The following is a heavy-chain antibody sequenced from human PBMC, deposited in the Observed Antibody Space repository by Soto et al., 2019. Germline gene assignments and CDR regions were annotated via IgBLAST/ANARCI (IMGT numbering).Heavy chain of an antibody. D-gene: IGHD4-17*01. V-gene: IGHV3-30*18. Sequence: QVQLVESGGGVVLPGRSLRPSCAASGFTFSSYGMHWVRQAPGKGLEWVAVISYDGSNKYYADSVKGRSTISRDNSKNTLYLQMNSRRAEDTAVYYCAKDPLNYGGNSESGSPDDYWGQGTLVTGSS. CDR3: AKDPLNYGGNSESGSPDDY. CDR1: GFTFSSYG. CDR2: ISYDGSNK. J-gene: IGHJ4*02.